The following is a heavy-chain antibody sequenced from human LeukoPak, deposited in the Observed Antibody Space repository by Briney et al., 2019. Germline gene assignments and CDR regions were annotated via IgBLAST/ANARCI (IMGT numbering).Heavy chain of an antibody. J-gene: IGHJ4*02. Sequence: ASVKVSCKASGYTFTGYYMHWVRQAPGQGLEWMGRINPNSGGTNYAQKSQGRVTMTRDTSISTAYMELSSLRSEDTAVYYCARAGYYYDSSGYPYDYWGQGTLVTVSS. CDR1: GYTFTGYY. V-gene: IGHV1-2*06. D-gene: IGHD3-22*01. CDR3: ARAGYYYDSSGYPYDY. CDR2: INPNSGGT.